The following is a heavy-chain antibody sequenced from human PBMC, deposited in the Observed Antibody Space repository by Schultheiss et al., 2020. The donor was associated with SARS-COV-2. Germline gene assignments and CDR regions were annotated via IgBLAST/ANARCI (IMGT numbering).Heavy chain of an antibody. CDR3: ARVSRPEPYCSGGSCYSDYFDY. CDR2: IWYDGSNK. J-gene: IGHJ4*02. V-gene: IGHV3-33*08. Sequence: GGSLRLSCAASGFTFSTYGMHWVRQAPGKGLEWVAVIWYDGSNKYYADSVKGRFTISRDNSKNTLYLQMNSLRAEDTAVYYCARVSRPEPYCSGGSCYSDYFDYWGQGTLVTVSS. CDR1: GFTFSTYG. D-gene: IGHD2-15*01.